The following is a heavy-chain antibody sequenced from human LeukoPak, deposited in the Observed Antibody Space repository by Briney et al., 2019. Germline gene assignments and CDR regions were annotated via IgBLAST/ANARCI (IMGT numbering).Heavy chain of an antibody. V-gene: IGHV3-53*01. D-gene: IGHD3-16*02. CDR3: ARDSSPGYYDYVWGTYPRY. CDR2: IYSGGST. CDR1: GFTVSSNY. J-gene: IGHJ4*02. Sequence: GGSLRLSCAASGFTVSSNYMSWVRQAPGKGLEWVSVIYSGGSTYYADSVKGRFTISRHNPKNTLYLQMNSLRAEDTAVYYCARDSSPGYYDYVWGTYPRYWGQGTLVTVSS.